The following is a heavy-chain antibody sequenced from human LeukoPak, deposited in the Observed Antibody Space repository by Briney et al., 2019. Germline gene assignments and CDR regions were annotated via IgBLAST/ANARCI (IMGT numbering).Heavy chain of an antibody. Sequence: PGGSLRLSCAASGFTFSSYAMSWVRQAPGEGLEWVSAISGSGGSTYYADSVKGRFTISRDNSKNTLYLQMNSLRAEDTAVYYCATSGGSSWYGYYFDYWGQGTLVTVSS. CDR3: ATSGGSSWYGYYFDY. V-gene: IGHV3-23*01. CDR2: ISGSGGST. D-gene: IGHD6-13*01. J-gene: IGHJ4*02. CDR1: GFTFSSYA.